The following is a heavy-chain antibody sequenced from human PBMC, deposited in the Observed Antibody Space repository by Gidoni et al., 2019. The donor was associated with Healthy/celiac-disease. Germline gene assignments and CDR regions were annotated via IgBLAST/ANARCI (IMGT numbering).Heavy chain of an antibody. V-gene: IGHV4-34*01. CDR2: INHSGST. Sequence: QVQLQQWGAGLLKPSETLSLTCAVYGGSFSGYYWSWIRQPPGKGLEWIGEINHSGSTNYNPSLKSRVTISVDTSKNQFSLKLSSVTAADTAVYYCAREDDFRPDYWGQGTLVTVSS. D-gene: IGHD3-3*01. CDR1: GGSFSGYY. J-gene: IGHJ4*02. CDR3: AREDDFRPDY.